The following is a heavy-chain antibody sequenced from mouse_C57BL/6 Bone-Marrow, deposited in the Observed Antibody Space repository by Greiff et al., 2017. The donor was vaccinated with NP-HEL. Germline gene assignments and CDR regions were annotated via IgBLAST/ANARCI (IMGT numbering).Heavy chain of an antibody. CDR2: ISDGGSYT. Sequence: EVQLQESGGGLVKPGESLKLSCAASGFTFSSYAMSWVRQTPEKRLEWVATISDGGSYTYYPDNVKGRFTISRDNAKNNLYLQMSHLKSEDTAMYYCARELGPYAMDYWGQGTSVTVSS. CDR1: GFTFSSYA. D-gene: IGHD4-1*01. V-gene: IGHV5-4*01. CDR3: ARELGPYAMDY. J-gene: IGHJ4*01.